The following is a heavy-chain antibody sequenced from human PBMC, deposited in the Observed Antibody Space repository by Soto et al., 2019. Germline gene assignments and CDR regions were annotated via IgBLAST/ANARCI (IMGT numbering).Heavy chain of an antibody. J-gene: IGHJ3*02. D-gene: IGHD3-22*01. V-gene: IGHV3-21*01. CDR1: GFTFSSYS. Sequence: GGSLRLSCAASGFTFSSYSMNWVRQAPGKGLEWVSSISSSSSYIYYADSVKGRFTISRDNAKNSLYLQMNSLRAEDTAVYYCAREFLIRSSGYAFDIWGQGTMVTVSS. CDR2: ISSSSSYI. CDR3: AREFLIRSSGYAFDI.